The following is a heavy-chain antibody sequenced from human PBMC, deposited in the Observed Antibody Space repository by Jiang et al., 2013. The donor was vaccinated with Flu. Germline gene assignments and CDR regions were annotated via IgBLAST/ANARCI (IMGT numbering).Heavy chain of an antibody. CDR1: GGSISSSNW. CDR2: IYHSGST. CDR3: ATTPVEIAVAGFENY. D-gene: IGHD6-19*01. V-gene: IGHV4-4*02. Sequence: GLVKPSGTLSLTCAVSGGSISSSNWWSWVRQPPGKGLEWIGEIYHSGSTNYNPSLKSRVTISVDKSKNQFSLKLSSVTAADTAVYYCATTPVEIAVAGFENYWGQGTLVTVSS. J-gene: IGHJ4*02.